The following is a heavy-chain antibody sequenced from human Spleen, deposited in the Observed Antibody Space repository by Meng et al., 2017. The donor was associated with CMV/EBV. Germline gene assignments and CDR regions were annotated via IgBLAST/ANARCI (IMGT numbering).Heavy chain of an antibody. Sequence: GESLKISCAASRFTFSSYWMSWVRQAPGKGLEWVANIKEDGSEEYYVDSVKGRFTISRDNAKNSLYLQMNGLRVDDTAVYYCAKADRLHSYYYGMDVWGQGTTVTVSS. D-gene: IGHD4-11*01. J-gene: IGHJ6*02. CDR3: AKADRLHSYYYGMDV. CDR1: RFTFSSYW. CDR2: IKEDGSEE. V-gene: IGHV3-7*01.